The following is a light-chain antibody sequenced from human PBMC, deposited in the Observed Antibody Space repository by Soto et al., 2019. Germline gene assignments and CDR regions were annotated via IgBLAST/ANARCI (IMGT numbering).Light chain of an antibody. CDR3: QHYGSSTWT. Sequence: EIVLTQSPGTLSLSPGEGATLSCRASQSVSSTYLAWYQQKPGQAPRLLIYGASSRATGIPDRFSGSGSGTDFTLTISRLEPEDFAVYYCQHYGSSTWTFGQGIKVEIK. V-gene: IGKV3-20*01. CDR1: QSVSSTY. CDR2: GAS. J-gene: IGKJ1*01.